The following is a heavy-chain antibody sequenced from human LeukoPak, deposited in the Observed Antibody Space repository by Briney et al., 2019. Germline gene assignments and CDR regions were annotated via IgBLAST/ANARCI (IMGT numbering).Heavy chain of an antibody. CDR3: ARGGVTPDYGDLRAYYYYYMDV. Sequence: SETLSLTCTVSGGSISSYYWSWIRQPPGKGLERIGYIYYSGSTNYNPSLKSRVTISVDTSKNQFSLKLSSVTAAEPAVYYCARGGVTPDYGDLRAYYYYYMDVWGKGTTVTVSS. V-gene: IGHV4-59*01. D-gene: IGHD4-17*01. CDR2: IYYSGST. J-gene: IGHJ6*03. CDR1: GGSISSYY.